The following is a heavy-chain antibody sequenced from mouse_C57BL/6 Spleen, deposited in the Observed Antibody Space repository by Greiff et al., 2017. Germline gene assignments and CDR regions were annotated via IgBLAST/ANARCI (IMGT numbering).Heavy chain of an antibody. V-gene: IGHV5-4*01. CDR1: GFTFSSYA. CDR3: ARDEARVTTRKLYFDV. D-gene: IGHD2-5*01. Sequence: EVKLVESGGGLVKPGGSLKLSCAASGFTFSSYAMSWVRQTPEKRLEWVATISDGGSYTYYPDNVKGRFTISRDNAKNNLYLQMSHLKSEDTAMYYCARDEARVTTRKLYFDVWGTGTTVTVSS. J-gene: IGHJ1*03. CDR2: ISDGGSYT.